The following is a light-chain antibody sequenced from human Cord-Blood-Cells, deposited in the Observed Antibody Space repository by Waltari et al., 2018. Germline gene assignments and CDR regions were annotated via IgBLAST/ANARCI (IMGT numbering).Light chain of an antibody. V-gene: IGLV3-25*03. CDR2: KDS. CDR3: QSSDSSGTYYV. J-gene: IGLJ1*01. Sequence: SYVLTQPPSVSVSPGQTARITCSGDALPKQNAYWYQQKPGQAPVLVLYKDSERHSGIPERFSGSSSGTTVTLTISGVQSEDEADYYCQSSDSSGTYYVFGTGTKVTVL. CDR1: ALPKQN.